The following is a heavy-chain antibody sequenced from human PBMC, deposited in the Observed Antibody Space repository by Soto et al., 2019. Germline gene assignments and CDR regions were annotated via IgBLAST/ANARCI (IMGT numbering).Heavy chain of an antibody. V-gene: IGHV5-51*01. CDR3: ARAPSGTLDPYYFDY. CDR2: VYPGDSDT. CDR1: GYSFTTYW. J-gene: IGHJ4*02. D-gene: IGHD1-26*01. Sequence: GESLKLSCKTSGYSFTTYWIGWVRHMPGKGLEWMGIVYPGDSDTRYSPSFQGQVAISADKSIRTAYLQWNSLKASDTAMYYCARAPSGTLDPYYFDYWGQGTLVTVSS.